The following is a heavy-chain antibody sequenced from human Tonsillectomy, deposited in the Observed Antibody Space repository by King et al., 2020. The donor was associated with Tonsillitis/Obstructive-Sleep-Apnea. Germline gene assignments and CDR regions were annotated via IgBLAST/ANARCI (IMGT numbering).Heavy chain of an antibody. D-gene: IGHD3-22*01. CDR3: AKDPTYYYDSSGYYNFEY. V-gene: IGHV3-23*04. CDR2: ISGSGDST. CDR1: GFTFSRYA. J-gene: IGHJ4*02. Sequence: EVQLVESGGGLVQPGGSLRLSCEASGFTFSRYAMSWVHQAPGKGLEWVSAISGSGDSTFYADSVKGRFTISRDNSKNTLYLQMSNLRVEDTAGYYCAKDPTYYYDSSGYYNFEYWGQGTLVTVSS.